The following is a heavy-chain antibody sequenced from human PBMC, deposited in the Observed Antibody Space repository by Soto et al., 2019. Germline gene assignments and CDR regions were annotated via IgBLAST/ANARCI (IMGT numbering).Heavy chain of an antibody. CDR2: ISAYSGHT. V-gene: IGHV1-18*01. J-gene: IGHJ4*02. Sequence: QVQLVQSGAEVKKPGASVTVSCKASGYTFTNYGINWVRQAPGQGLEWMGWISAYSGHTNYAQKLQDRVTMTTDTSTSTAYMELRSLRSDDTAVYYCERLPHLADNVDLDYWGQGTLVTGSS. CDR1: GYTFTNYG. D-gene: IGHD2-15*01. CDR3: ERLPHLADNVDLDY.